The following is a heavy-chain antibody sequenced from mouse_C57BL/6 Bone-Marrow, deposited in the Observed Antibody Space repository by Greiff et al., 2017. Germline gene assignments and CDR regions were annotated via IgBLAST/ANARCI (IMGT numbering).Heavy chain of an antibody. J-gene: IGHJ4*01. CDR3: ARMELRTRRDYYAMDY. CDR1: GFSLSTFGMG. CDR2: IWWDDDK. V-gene: IGHV8-8*01. Sequence: QVTLKESGPGILQPSQTLSLPCSFSGFSLSTFGMGVGWIRQPSGKGLEWLAHIWWDDDKYYNPALKSRLTISKDTSKNQVFLKIANVDTADTATYYCARMELRTRRDYYAMDYWGQGTSVTVSS. D-gene: IGHD3-2*02.